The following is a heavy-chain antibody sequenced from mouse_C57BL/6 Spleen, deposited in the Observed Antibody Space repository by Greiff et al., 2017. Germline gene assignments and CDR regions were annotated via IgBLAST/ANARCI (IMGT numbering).Heavy chain of an antibody. CDR1: GFTFSDSG. V-gene: IGHV5-17*01. D-gene: IGHD2-4*01. Sequence: DVKLVESGGGLVKPGGSLKLSCAASGFTFSDSGMHWVRQAPEKGLEWVAYISSGSSTIYYADTVKGRFTISRDNAKNTLFLQMTSLRSEDTAMYYCAIYYDYDGTFAYWGQGTLVTVSA. J-gene: IGHJ3*01. CDR2: ISSGSSTI. CDR3: AIYYDYDGTFAY.